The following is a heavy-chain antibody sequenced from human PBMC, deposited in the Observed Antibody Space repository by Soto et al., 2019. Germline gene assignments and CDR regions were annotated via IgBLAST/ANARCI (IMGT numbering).Heavy chain of an antibody. J-gene: IGHJ6*02. Sequence: QVQLVQSGAEVKKPGASVKVSCKASGYTFTSYGISWVRQAPGQGLEWMGWISAYNGNTNYAQKLQGRVTMTTDTSTSTTYMELRRLRSDDTSVYYCARVDPIGVAVTDYDYYGRDAWGQETTVTFSS. V-gene: IGHV1-18*01. D-gene: IGHD6-19*01. CDR3: ARVDPIGVAVTDYDYYGRDA. CDR1: GYTFTSYG. CDR2: ISAYNGNT.